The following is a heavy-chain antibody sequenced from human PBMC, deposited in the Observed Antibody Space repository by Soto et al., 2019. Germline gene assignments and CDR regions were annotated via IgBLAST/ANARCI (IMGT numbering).Heavy chain of an antibody. J-gene: IGHJ4*02. D-gene: IGHD6-13*01. CDR2: IWYDGSNK. CDR3: ARGYSSSRDLGY. V-gene: IGHV3-33*01. CDR1: GFNFSSYD. Sequence: QVQLVESGGGVVQPGTSLRLSCAASGFNFSSYDIHWVRQAPGKGLEWVAVIWYDGSNKYYADSEKGRFIISRDNSKNTLYLQMNSLRADDTAVYYCARGYSSSRDLGYWGQGTLVTVSS.